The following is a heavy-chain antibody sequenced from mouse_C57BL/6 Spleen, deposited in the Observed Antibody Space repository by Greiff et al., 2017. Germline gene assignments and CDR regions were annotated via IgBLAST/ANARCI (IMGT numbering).Heavy chain of an antibody. CDR3: ARDYDGYSYAMDY. Sequence: EVQLQQSGPGLVKPSQSLSLTCSVTGHSITSGYYWNWIRQFPGNKLEWMGYISYDGSNNYNPSLKNRISITRDTSKNQFFLKLNSVTTEDTATYYCARDYDGYSYAMDYWGQGTSVTVSS. J-gene: IGHJ4*01. D-gene: IGHD2-3*01. CDR1: GHSITSGYY. CDR2: ISYDGSN. V-gene: IGHV3-6*01.